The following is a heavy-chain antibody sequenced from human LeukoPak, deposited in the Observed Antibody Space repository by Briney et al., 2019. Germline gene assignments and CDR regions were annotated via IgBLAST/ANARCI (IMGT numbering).Heavy chain of an antibody. CDR2: INPNSGGT. V-gene: IGHV1-2*02. D-gene: IGHD3-22*01. CDR3: SRRSGAYYYDSSGYDDY. CDR1: GYTFTGYH. J-gene: IGHJ4*02. Sequence: ASVKVSCKASGYTFTGYHMHWVRQAPGQGLEWVGWINPNSGGTNYAQKFQGRVTMTRDTSISTAYMVLSRLRSDDTAVYYCSRRSGAYYYDSSGYDDYWGQGTLVTVSS.